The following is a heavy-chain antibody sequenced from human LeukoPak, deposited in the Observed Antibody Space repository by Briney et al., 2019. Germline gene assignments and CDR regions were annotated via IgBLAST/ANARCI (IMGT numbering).Heavy chain of an antibody. CDR3: ASGGSGSYPVNY. Sequence: PGESLKISCKGSGYSFTSYWISWVRQMPGKGLEWMGRIDPRDSYTNYSPSFQGHVTISADKSISTAYLQWSSLKASDTAMYYCASGGSGSYPVNYWGQGTLVTVSS. CDR1: GYSFTSYW. J-gene: IGHJ4*02. V-gene: IGHV5-10-1*01. CDR2: IDPRDSYT. D-gene: IGHD3-10*01.